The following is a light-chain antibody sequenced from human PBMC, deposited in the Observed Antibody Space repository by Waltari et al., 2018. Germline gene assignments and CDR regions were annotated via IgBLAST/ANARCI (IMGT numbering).Light chain of an antibody. CDR1: SSDVGSYNY. CDR2: GVN. J-gene: IGLJ3*02. V-gene: IGLV2-8*01. Sequence: QSALTQPPSASGSPGQSVTISCTGTSSDVGSYNYVSWYQQHPGKGPKLMIAGVNKRPSGVPGRFSGSKSGNAASLRGSGLQAEDDADYFCSSYAGKNNVVFGGGTKLTVL. CDR3: SSYAGKNNVV.